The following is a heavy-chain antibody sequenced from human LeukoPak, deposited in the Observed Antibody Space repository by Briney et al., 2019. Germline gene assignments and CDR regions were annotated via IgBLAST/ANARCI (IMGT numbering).Heavy chain of an antibody. CDR3: ARNYPDGGGGRYFDWLPVF. V-gene: IGHV5-51*01. Sequence: GESLKISCKGSGYSFINYWIGWVRQMPGKGLEWMGIIYPGDSDARYSPSFQGQVIMSADKSISTAYLQWSSLRVEDTALYYCARNYPDGGGGRYFDWLPVFWGQGTLVTVSS. D-gene: IGHD3-9*01. J-gene: IGHJ4*02. CDR1: GYSFINYW. CDR2: IYPGDSDA.